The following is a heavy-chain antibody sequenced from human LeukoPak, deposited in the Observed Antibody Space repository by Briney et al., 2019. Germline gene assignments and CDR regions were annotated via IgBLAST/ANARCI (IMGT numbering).Heavy chain of an antibody. CDR1: GDSFSSYG. J-gene: IGHJ4*02. CDR3: AKEGWFGEFDY. V-gene: IGHV3-23*01. D-gene: IGHD3-10*01. CDR2: ISGSGGST. Sequence: GGSLRLSCAPPGDSFSSYGMSSVRQAPGEGLEWVSAISGSGGSTYYADSVKSRFTISRDNYKNTLYLQMSSLRAEDTAVYYCAKEGWFGEFDYWGQGTLVTVSS.